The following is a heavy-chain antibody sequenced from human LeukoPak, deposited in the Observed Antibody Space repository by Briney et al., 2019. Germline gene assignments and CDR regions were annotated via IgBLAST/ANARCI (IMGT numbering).Heavy chain of an antibody. CDR1: GFTFSSYS. V-gene: IGHV3-23*01. D-gene: IGHD6-19*01. J-gene: IGHJ4*02. Sequence: GGSLRLSCAASGFTFSSYSMNWVRQAPGKGLEWVSAISGSGGSTYYADSVKGRFTISRDNSKITLYLQMNSLRAEDTAVYYCAKEYSSGWYYFDYWGQGTLVTVSS. CDR2: ISGSGGST. CDR3: AKEYSSGWYYFDY.